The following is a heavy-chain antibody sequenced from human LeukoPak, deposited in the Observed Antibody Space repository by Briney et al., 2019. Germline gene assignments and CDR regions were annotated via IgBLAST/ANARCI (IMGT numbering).Heavy chain of an antibody. CDR2: IIPILGIA. CDR3: ARVLQQWLQGTTHGMDV. CDR1: GGTFSSYA. D-gene: IGHD6-19*01. V-gene: IGHV1-69*04. Sequence: ASVKVSCKASGGTFSSYAISWVRQAPGQVLGWMGRIIPILGIANYAQKFQGRVTITADKSTSTAYMELSSLRSEDTAVYYCARVLQQWLQGTTHGMDVWGQGTTVTVSS. J-gene: IGHJ6*02.